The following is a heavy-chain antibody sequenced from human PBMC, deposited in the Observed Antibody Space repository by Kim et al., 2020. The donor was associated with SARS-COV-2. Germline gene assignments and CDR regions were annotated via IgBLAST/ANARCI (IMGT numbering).Heavy chain of an antibody. CDR3: ARGPDYDYVWGSYHSGGMDI. D-gene: IGHD3-16*02. J-gene: IGHJ6*02. CDR1: GGSISSYY. CDR2: IYYSGST. V-gene: IGHV4-59*01. Sequence: SETLSLTCTVSGGSISSYYWSWIRQPPGKGLEWIGYIYYSGSTNYNPSLKSRVTISVDTSKNQFSLKLSSVTAAGTAVYYCARGPDYDYVWGSYHSGGMDIWGQGTTVSVSS.